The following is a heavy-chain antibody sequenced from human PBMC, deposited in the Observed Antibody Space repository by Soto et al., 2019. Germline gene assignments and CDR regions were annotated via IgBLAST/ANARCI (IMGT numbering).Heavy chain of an antibody. CDR3: ARDPPYGSGTSQNYGMDV. V-gene: IGHV3-48*04. Sequence: GGSLRLSCVASGFTFSSFSMNWVRQAPGKGLEWVAYISRISNNIYYADSVKGRFTISRDNAKNALYLQMNSLRAEDTAVYYCARDPPYGSGTSQNYGMDVWGQGTTVTVSS. CDR2: ISRISNNI. J-gene: IGHJ6*02. CDR1: GFTFSSFS. D-gene: IGHD3-10*01.